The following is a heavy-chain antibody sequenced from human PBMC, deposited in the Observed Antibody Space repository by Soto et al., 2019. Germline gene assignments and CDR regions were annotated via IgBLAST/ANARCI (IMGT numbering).Heavy chain of an antibody. V-gene: IGHV3-23*01. CDR1: GFTIINYA. CDR3: AKREARTGSYFD. D-gene: IGHD1-26*01. J-gene: IGHJ4*02. CDR2: FTSPGVT. Sequence: EVQLLESGGGLVQPGGSLRLSCEASGFTIINYAMTWLRQAPGQGLEWVSTFTSPGVTYYADSVKGRFTISRDTSKNTLFLQMNSLRAEDTAVYYCAKREARTGSYFDGGQGTLVTVSP.